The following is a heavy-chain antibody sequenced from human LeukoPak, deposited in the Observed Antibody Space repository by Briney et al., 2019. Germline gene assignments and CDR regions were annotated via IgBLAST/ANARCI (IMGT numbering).Heavy chain of an antibody. V-gene: IGHV4-34*01. D-gene: IGHD3-10*01. CDR2: INHSGST. J-gene: IGHJ4*02. CDR3: ARRKALLWFGELSGYFDY. Sequence: PSETLSLTCSVSDDSITMYYWTWIRQPPGKGLEWIGEINHSGSTNYNPSLKSRVTISVDTSKNQFSLKLSSVTAADTAVYYCARRKALLWFGELSGYFDYWGQGTLVTVSS. CDR1: DDSITMYY.